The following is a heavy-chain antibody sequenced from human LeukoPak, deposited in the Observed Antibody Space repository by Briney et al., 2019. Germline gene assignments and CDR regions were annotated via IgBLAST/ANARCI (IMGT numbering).Heavy chain of an antibody. V-gene: IGHV3-23*01. D-gene: IGHD6-19*01. CDR3: AKDQDSSGWYESIDY. CDR2: ISDSGGSP. J-gene: IGHJ4*02. CDR1: GLTFSNYA. Sequence: PGGSLRLSCALSGLTFSNYAMSWVRQAPGKGLEWVSGISDSGGSPYYADSVKGRFTISRDNSKNTLYLQMNSLRAEDTAVYFCAKDQDSSGWYESIDYWGQGTLVTVSS.